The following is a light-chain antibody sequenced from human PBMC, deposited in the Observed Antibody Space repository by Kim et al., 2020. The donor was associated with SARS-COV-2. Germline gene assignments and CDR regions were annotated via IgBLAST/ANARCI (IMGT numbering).Light chain of an antibody. CDR2: GAS. Sequence: SPGERASLACRASQSVSNRYLALYQQKPGQAPRLPIYGASNRATGIPDRFSCSGSGTDFTLTISRLEPEDFAMYYCQQYGSSPLTFGGGTKVDIK. CDR1: QSVSNRY. J-gene: IGKJ4*01. CDR3: QQYGSSPLT. V-gene: IGKV3-20*01.